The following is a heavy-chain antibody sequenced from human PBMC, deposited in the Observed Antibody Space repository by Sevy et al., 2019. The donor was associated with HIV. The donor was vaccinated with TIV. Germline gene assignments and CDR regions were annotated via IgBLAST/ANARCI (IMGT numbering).Heavy chain of an antibody. CDR3: ASRYCSSTSCYTAADY. D-gene: IGHD2-2*02. Sequence: GGSLRLSCAASGFTVSSNYMSWVRQAPGKGLEWVSVIYSGGSTYYADSVKGRFTIPRDNSKNTLYLQMNSLRAEDTAVYYCASRYCSSTSCYTAADYWGQGTLVTVSS. J-gene: IGHJ4*02. CDR1: GFTVSSNY. CDR2: IYSGGST. V-gene: IGHV3-53*01.